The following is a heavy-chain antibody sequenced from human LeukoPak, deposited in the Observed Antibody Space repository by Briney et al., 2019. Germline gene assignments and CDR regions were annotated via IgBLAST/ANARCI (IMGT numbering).Heavy chain of an antibody. CDR1: GYSLTTYW. CDR3: ARLSQGIQLWGD. D-gene: IGHD5-18*01. CDR2: IYPGDSDI. Sequence: GESLKISWQSSGYSLTTYWIGLVRPMPREGLEWMGIIYPGDSDIRYSPSFQGQVTISADKSISTAYLQWSSLKASDTAMYYCARLSQGIQLWGDWGQGTLVTVSS. J-gene: IGHJ4*02. V-gene: IGHV5-51*01.